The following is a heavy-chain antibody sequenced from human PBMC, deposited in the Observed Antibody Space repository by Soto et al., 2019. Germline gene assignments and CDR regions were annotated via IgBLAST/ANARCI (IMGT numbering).Heavy chain of an antibody. V-gene: IGHV3-21*06. CDR2: ISSRSSYI. J-gene: IGHJ4*02. D-gene: IGHD3-10*01. CDR3: AILLVWFGELLGPVDY. Sequence: GGSLRLSCAASGFTFSSYSMNWVRQAPGKGLEWVSSISSRSSYIHYADSVKGRFTISRDNAKSSLYLPMNSLRAEDTAVYYCAILLVWFGELLGPVDYWGQGTLVTVSS. CDR1: GFTFSSYS.